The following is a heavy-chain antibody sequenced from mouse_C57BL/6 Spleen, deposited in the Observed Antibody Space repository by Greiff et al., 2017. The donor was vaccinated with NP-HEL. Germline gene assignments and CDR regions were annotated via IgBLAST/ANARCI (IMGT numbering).Heavy chain of an antibody. V-gene: IGHV1-55*01. Sequence: QVQLQQSGAELVKPGASVKMSCKASGYTFTSYWITWVKQRPGQGLEWIGDIYPGSGSTNYNEKFKSKATLTVDTSSSTAYMQLSSLTSEDSAVYYCARGDYDGGVTAMDYWGQGTSVTVSS. CDR3: ARGDYDGGVTAMDY. CDR2: IYPGSGST. D-gene: IGHD2-4*01. J-gene: IGHJ4*01. CDR1: GYTFTSYW.